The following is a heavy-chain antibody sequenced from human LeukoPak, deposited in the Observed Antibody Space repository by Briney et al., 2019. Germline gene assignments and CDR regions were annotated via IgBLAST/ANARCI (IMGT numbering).Heavy chain of an antibody. J-gene: IGHJ4*02. Sequence: GGSLRLSCAASGFTFSSYDMHWVRQATGKGLEWVSAIGTAGDTYYPGSVKGRFTISRENAKNSLYLQMNSLRAGDTAVYYCARGRGYSGYGPLTFDYWGQGTLVTVSS. CDR2: IGTAGDT. V-gene: IGHV3-13*01. CDR3: ARGRGYSGYGPLTFDY. D-gene: IGHD5-12*01. CDR1: GFTFSSYD.